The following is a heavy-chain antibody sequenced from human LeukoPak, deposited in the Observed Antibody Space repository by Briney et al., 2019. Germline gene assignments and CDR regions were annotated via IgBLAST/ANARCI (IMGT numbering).Heavy chain of an antibody. Sequence: PSETLSLTCTVSGGSISGSNYYWGWICQPPGMGLEWIGSIYYSGSTNYNPSLKSRVTISVDTSQSQFSLKLSSVTAADTAMYYCARHLYESRGQTSFDYWGQGTLVTVSS. CDR2: IYYSGST. CDR1: GGSISGSNYY. V-gene: IGHV4-39*01. CDR3: ARHLYESRGQTSFDY. D-gene: IGHD3-22*01. J-gene: IGHJ4*02.